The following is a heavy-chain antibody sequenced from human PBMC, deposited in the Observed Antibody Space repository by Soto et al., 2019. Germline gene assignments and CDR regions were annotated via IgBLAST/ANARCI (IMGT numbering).Heavy chain of an antibody. CDR1: GYTFTSCA. J-gene: IGHJ4*02. V-gene: IGHV1-3*01. CDR3: ARGSSGSYLIDY. CDR2: INAGNGDT. Sequence: ASVKVSCKASGYTFTSCAMHWVRQAPGQRLEWMGWINAGNGDTNYSQKFQGRVTITRDTSASTVYMELSSLRSEDTAVYYCARGSSGSYLIDYWGQGTLGTVSS. D-gene: IGHD1-26*01.